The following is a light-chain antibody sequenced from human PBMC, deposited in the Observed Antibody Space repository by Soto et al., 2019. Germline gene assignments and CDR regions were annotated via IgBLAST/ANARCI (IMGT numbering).Light chain of an antibody. CDR2: GNG. Sequence: QSVLTHPPSVSGSPWQRVTISFARPSSVMGAGYEVHWYHQLPGTAPKLVVSGNGNRPSGVPDRLSASKSGTSASLAITGLQAEEEGHYYCQSYDKRLTAYVFGTGTKVTVL. CDR3: QSYDKRLTAYV. V-gene: IGLV1-40*01. J-gene: IGLJ1*01. CDR1: SSVMGAGYE.